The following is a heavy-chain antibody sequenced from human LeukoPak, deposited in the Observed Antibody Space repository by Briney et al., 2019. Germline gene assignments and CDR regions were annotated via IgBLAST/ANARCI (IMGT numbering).Heavy chain of an antibody. J-gene: IGHJ4*02. Sequence: SETLSLTCTVSGGSISSSSYYWGWIRQPPGQGLEGIGSIYYSGSTYYNPSLKSRVTISVAKSKNHLSLKLSSVTAADTPVYYCARLGSMVRGVIAPANFDYWGQGTLVTVSS. D-gene: IGHD3-10*01. CDR1: GGSISSSSYY. CDR2: IYYSGST. CDR3: ARLGSMVRGVIAPANFDY. V-gene: IGHV4-39*02.